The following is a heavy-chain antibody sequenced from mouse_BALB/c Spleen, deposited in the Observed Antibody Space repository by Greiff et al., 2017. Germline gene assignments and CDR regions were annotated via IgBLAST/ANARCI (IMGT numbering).Heavy chain of an antibody. CDR1: GFTFTDYY. Sequence: EVQRVESGGGLVQPGGSLRLSCATSGFTFTDYYMSWVRQPPGKALEWLGFIRNKANGYTTEYSASVKGRFTISRDNSQSILYLQMNTLRAEDSATYYCARDGGNYRFAYWGQGTLVTVSA. CDR3: ARDGGNYRFAY. D-gene: IGHD2-1*01. CDR2: IRNKANGYTT. J-gene: IGHJ3*01. V-gene: IGHV7-3*02.